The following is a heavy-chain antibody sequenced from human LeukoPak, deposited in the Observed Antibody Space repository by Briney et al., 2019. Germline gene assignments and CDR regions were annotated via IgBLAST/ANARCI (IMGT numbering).Heavy chain of an antibody. J-gene: IGHJ6*02. CDR2: ISYDGSNK. V-gene: IGHV3-30*03. CDR1: GFTFSSYG. D-gene: IGHD6-19*01. CDR3: VGLGSDSYSSGWYGSEDYYGMDV. Sequence: GRSLRLSCAASGFTFSSYGMHWVRQAPGKGLEWVAVISYDGSNKYYADSVKGRFTISRDNSKNTLYLQMNSLRAEDTAVYYCVGLGSDSYSSGWYGSEDYYGMDVWGQGTTVTVSS.